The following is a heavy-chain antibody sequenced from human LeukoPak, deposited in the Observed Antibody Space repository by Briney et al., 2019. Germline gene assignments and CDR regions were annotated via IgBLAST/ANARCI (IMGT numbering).Heavy chain of an antibody. D-gene: IGHD6-19*01. V-gene: IGHV4-34*01. CDR3: ARGGRIAVARRFDY. CDR2: INHSGST. Sequence: PSETLSLTCAVYGGSFGGYYWSWIRQPPGKGLEWIGEINHSGSTNYNPSLKSRVTISVDTSKNQFSLKLSSVTAADTAVYYCARGGRIAVARRFDYWGQGTLVTVSS. CDR1: GGSFGGYY. J-gene: IGHJ4*02.